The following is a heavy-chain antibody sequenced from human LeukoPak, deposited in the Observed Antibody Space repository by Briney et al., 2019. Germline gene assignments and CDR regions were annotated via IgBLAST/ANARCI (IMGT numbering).Heavy chain of an antibody. D-gene: IGHD6-13*01. CDR3: ARYHSSSWYGFDY. V-gene: IGHV1-2*02. J-gene: IGHJ4*02. Sequence: ASVKVSCKASGYTFTGYYMHWVRQAPGQGREWMGWINPNSGGTNYAQKFQGRVTMTRDTSISTAYMELSRLRSDDTAVYYCARYHSSSWYGFDYWGQGTLVTVSS. CDR1: GYTFTGYY. CDR2: INPNSGGT.